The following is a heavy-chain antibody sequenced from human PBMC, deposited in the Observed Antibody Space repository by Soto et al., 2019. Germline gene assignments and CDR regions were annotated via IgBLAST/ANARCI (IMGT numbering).Heavy chain of an antibody. V-gene: IGHV1-8*01. J-gene: IGHJ5*02. D-gene: IGHD2-2*02. CDR2: MNPNSGNT. CDR1: GYTFTSYD. CDR3: ARAIVVVPAAIPFDP. Sequence: SVKVSCKASGYTFTSYDINWVRQATGQGLEWMGWMNPNSGNTGYAQKFQGRVTMTRNTSISTAYMELSSLRSEDTAVYYCARAIVVVPAAIPFDPWGQGTLVTVSS.